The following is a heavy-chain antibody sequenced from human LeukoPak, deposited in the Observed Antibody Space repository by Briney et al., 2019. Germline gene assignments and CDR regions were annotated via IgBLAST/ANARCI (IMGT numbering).Heavy chain of an antibody. J-gene: IGHJ6*02. V-gene: IGHV4-59*08. CDR3: ARTMVAADFYGMDV. D-gene: IGHD2-15*01. CDR2: IYYRGRT. Sequence: PSETLSLTCNVSGGSTTSYYWGRIRQPPGKGLEWIGHIYYRGRTTYSPSLKSRVTMSVDTSKNQVSLKLNSVTAADTAVYYCARTMVAADFYGMDVWARGPRSPSP. CDR1: GGSTTSYY.